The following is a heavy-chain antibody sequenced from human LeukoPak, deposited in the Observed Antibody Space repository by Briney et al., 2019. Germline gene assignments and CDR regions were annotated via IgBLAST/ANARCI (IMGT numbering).Heavy chain of an antibody. D-gene: IGHD5-18*01. J-gene: IGHJ4*02. CDR1: RITFNNCG. V-gene: IGHV3-23*01. CDR3: AKDGTGYSYDY. CDR2: ISVSGGST. Sequence: PGGSLRLSCAASRITFNNCGISWVRQAPGKGLEWVSGISVSGGSTFYADSVKGRFTISRDNSKNTLYLQMNSLRAEDTAVYYCAKDGTGYSYDYWGQGTLVTVSS.